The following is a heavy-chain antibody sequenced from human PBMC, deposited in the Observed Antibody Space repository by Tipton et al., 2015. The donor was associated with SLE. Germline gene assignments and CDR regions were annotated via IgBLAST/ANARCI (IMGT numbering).Heavy chain of an antibody. J-gene: IGHJ4*02. CDR2: IYSGENT. V-gene: IGHV3-66*01. Sequence: SLRLSCVISGFSVSSNPVSWVRQAPGKGLEWVSTIYSGENTYYADSVKGRFTISRDNAKNSLYLQMNSLRAEDTAVYYCARWESSGWYWFDYWGQGTLVTVSP. CDR1: GFSVSSNP. CDR3: ARWESSGWYWFDY. D-gene: IGHD6-19*01.